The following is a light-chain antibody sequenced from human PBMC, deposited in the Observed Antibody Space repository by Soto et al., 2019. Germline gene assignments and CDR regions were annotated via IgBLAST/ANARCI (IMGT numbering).Light chain of an antibody. Sequence: QSALTQPASVSGSPGQSITISCTGTSSDVGGYNYVSWYQQHPGNAPKLMIYDVSNRPSGVSNRFSGSKSGSTASLTISGLQPEDEAHYHCSSYTPSGAVVFGGGTKLTVL. V-gene: IGLV2-14*03. J-gene: IGLJ3*02. CDR3: SSYTPSGAVV. CDR2: DVS. CDR1: SSDVGGYNY.